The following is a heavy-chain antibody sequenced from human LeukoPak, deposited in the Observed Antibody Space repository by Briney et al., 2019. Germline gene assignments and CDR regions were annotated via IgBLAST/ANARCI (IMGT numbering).Heavy chain of an antibody. CDR3: ARSRITMVRGVLLYFDY. Sequence: SETLSLTCTVSGASVSSGPYYWSWVRQPPGKGLEWIGEINHSGSTNYNPSLKSRVTISVDTSKNQFSLKLSSVTAADTAVYYCARSRITMVRGVLLYFDYWGQGTLVTVSS. V-gene: IGHV4-34*01. CDR2: INHSGST. D-gene: IGHD3-10*01. CDR1: GASVSSGPYY. J-gene: IGHJ4*02.